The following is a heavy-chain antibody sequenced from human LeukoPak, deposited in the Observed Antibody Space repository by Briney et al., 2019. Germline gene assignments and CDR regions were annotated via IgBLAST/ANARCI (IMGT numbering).Heavy chain of an antibody. V-gene: IGHV1-46*03. Sequence: ASVKVSCKASGYTFTSYYMHWVRQAPGQGLEWMGIINPSGGSTSYAQKFQGRVTMTRDTSASTVYMELSSLRSEDTAVYYCARPTDILTGYYQDYYGVDVWGQGTTVTVSS. CDR2: INPSGGST. CDR1: GYTFTSYY. J-gene: IGHJ6*02. CDR3: ARPTDILTGYYQDYYGVDV. D-gene: IGHD3-9*01.